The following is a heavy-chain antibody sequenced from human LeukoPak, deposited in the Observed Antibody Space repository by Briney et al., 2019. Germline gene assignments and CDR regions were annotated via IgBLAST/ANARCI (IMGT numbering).Heavy chain of an antibody. CDR1: GLTFSDFW. CDR2: VKGDGRTT. Sequence: GGSLRLSCAASGLTFSDFWMPWVRQPPGKGLVWVALVKGDGRTTIYADSVKGRFTISRDNAKNTLYLQMNSLRADDSGVYYCATGHGYVYDYWGQGVLVTVSS. J-gene: IGHJ4*02. D-gene: IGHD5-12*01. CDR3: ATGHGYVYDY. V-gene: IGHV3-74*01.